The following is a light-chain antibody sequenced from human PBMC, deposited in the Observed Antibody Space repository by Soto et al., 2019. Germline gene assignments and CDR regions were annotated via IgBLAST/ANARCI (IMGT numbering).Light chain of an antibody. CDR1: SSDVGGYKY. Sequence: QSALTQPRLVSGSPGQSVTISCTGDSSDVGGYKYVSWYQQYPGKAPKVMIYDVNNRPSGVPDRFSGSKSGNTASLTISGLQAEDEADYYCCSYAGSFVVFGGGTKLTVL. J-gene: IGLJ2*01. V-gene: IGLV2-11*01. CDR3: CSYAGSFVV. CDR2: DVN.